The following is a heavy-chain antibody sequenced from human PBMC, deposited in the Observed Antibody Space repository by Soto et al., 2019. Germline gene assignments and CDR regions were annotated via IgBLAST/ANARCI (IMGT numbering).Heavy chain of an antibody. J-gene: IGHJ4*02. V-gene: IGHV3-74*01. CDR3: ARDLGVALATLTLDF. CDR1: GFTLSSYW. D-gene: IGHD2-15*01. Sequence: GGSLRLSCAASGFTLSSYWMHWVRQAPGKGLVWVSRINSDGSSTSYADSVKGRFTISRDDAKNSIYLQMNGLRAEDTGVYYCARDLGVALATLTLDFWGRGTLVTVSS. CDR2: INSDGSST.